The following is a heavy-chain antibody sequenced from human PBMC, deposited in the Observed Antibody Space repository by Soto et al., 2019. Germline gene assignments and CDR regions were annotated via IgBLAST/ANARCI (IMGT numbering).Heavy chain of an antibody. CDR3: AGQTFTIAAASYGRSNWFDP. Sequence: SETLSLTCSASGGSITSSNHFWGWVRQPPGKGLEWIGTIYFTGNTYYTPSLKSRLTMSIDTSKNEFSLRLNSVTAADTAVYYCAGQTFTIAAASYGRSNWFDPWGPGTLVTVSS. CDR1: GGSITSSNHF. J-gene: IGHJ5*02. D-gene: IGHD6-25*01. V-gene: IGHV4-39*01. CDR2: IYFTGNT.